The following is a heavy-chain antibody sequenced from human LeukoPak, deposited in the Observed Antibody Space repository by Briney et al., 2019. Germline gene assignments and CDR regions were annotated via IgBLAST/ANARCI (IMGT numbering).Heavy chain of an antibody. D-gene: IGHD3-22*01. CDR3: ARGGRSYDSSGYYPIDY. CDR2: ISGYNGNT. CDR1: GYTFISYG. J-gene: IGHJ4*02. V-gene: IGHV1-18*01. Sequence: ASVKVSCKASGYTFISYGISWVRQAPGQGLEWMGWISGYNGNTKYAQKFQGRLTMTTDTSTSTAYMELRSLRSDDTAVYYCARGGRSYDSSGYYPIDYWGQGTLVTVSS.